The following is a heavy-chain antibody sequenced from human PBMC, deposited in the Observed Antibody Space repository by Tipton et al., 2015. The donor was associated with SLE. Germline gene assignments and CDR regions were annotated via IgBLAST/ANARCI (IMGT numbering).Heavy chain of an antibody. CDR2: ISTYNGNT. CDR3: ARGRMTRYGFDC. D-gene: IGHD2-21*02. Sequence: QVQLVQSGAEVKKAGASMKVSCKASGYTFSNYGISWVRQAPGQGLEWMGWISTYNGNTNSAQKLQGRVTMTTDTSTSTAYMERRGVASADTAVYYCARGRMTRYGFDCWGQGTMATASS. J-gene: IGHJ3*01. CDR1: GYTFSNYG. V-gene: IGHV1-18*01.